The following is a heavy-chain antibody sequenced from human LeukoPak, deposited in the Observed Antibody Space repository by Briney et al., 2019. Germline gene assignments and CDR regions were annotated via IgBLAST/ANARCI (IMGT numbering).Heavy chain of an antibody. CDR3: ARDGNSSSWLNWFDP. Sequence: GGSLRLSCAASGFTFSTFGMSWVRQAPGKGLEWVSSISSSSSYIYYADSVKGRFTISRDNAKNSLYLQMNSLRAEDTAVYYCARDGNSSSWLNWFDPWGQGTLVTVSS. CDR2: ISSSSSYI. D-gene: IGHD6-13*01. V-gene: IGHV3-21*01. J-gene: IGHJ5*02. CDR1: GFTFSTFG.